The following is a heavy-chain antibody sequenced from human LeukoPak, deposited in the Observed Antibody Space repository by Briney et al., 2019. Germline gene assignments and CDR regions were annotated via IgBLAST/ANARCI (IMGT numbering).Heavy chain of an antibody. D-gene: IGHD2-2*01. V-gene: IGHV1-69*13. CDR1: GGTFSSYA. J-gene: IGHJ6*02. Sequence: SVKVSCKASGGTFSSYAISWVRQAPGQGLEWMGGIIPIFGTANYAQKFQGRVTITADESTSTAYMELSSLRSEDTAVYYCASPCYQLPPYYYYGMDVWGQGTTVTVSS. CDR3: ASPCYQLPPYYYYGMDV. CDR2: IIPIFGTA.